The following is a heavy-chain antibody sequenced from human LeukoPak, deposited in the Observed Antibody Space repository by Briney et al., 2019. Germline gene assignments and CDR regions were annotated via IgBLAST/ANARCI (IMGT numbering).Heavy chain of an antibody. CDR3: ARGVGYDYVWGSYRPATYYFDY. CDR2: ISSSSSTI. Sequence: GGSLRLSCAASGFTFSSYAMSWVRQAPGKGLEWVSYISSSSSTIYYADSVKGRFTISRDNAKNSLYLQTNSLRAEDTAVYYCARGVGYDYVWGSYRPATYYFDYWGQGTLVTVSS. J-gene: IGHJ4*02. CDR1: GFTFSSYA. D-gene: IGHD3-16*02. V-gene: IGHV3-48*01.